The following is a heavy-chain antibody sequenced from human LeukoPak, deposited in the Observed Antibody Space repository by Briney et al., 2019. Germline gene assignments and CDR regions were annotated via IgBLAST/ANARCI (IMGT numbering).Heavy chain of an antibody. CDR1: GGTFSSYA. D-gene: IGHD3-10*01. J-gene: IGHJ5*02. CDR3: ASGPLSHYYGSGSSDRWFDP. CDR2: IIPIFGTA. V-gene: IGHV1-69*13. Sequence: GASVKVSCKASGGTFSSYAISWVRQAPGQGLEWMGGIIPIFGTANYAQKFQGRVTITADESTSTAYMELSSLRSEDTAVYYCASGPLSHYYGSGSSDRWFDPWGQGTLVTVSS.